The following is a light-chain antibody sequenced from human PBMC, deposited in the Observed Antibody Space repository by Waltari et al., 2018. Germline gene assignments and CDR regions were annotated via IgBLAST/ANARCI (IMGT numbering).Light chain of an antibody. J-gene: IGLJ2*01. V-gene: IGLV3-19*01. CDR3: HSRDASGVAGS. Sequence: SSALTQDPAVSVAMGQTVRITCHADSLRRHYATRYQQSPGQAPRLVIYDKNNRPSGVPDRFSGSSSHNTGSLTITGAQAEDEASYYCHSRDASGVAGSFGGGTKLTVL. CDR1: SLRRHY. CDR2: DKN.